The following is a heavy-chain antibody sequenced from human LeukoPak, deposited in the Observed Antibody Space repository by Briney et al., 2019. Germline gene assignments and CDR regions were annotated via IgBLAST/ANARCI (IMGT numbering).Heavy chain of an antibody. Sequence: GGSLRLSCAGSGFTFSSYDMHWVRQATGMGLEWVSSTHTAGDTYYPDSVKGRFTISRDNAKNSLYLQMNSLRAEDTAVYYCAPAGYYGSGSYYEDYWGQGTLVTVSS. V-gene: IGHV3-13*01. J-gene: IGHJ4*02. D-gene: IGHD3-10*01. CDR1: GFTFSSYD. CDR3: APAGYYGSGSYYEDY. CDR2: THTAGDT.